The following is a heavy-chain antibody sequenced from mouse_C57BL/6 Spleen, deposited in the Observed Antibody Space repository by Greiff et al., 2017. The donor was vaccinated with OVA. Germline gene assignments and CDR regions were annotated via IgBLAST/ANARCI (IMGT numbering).Heavy chain of an antibody. V-gene: IGHV1-82*01. D-gene: IGHD2-3*01. CDR3: AHDGYYVGYFDY. J-gene: IGHJ2*01. CDR2: IYPGDGDT. CDR1: GYAFSSSW. Sequence: VQLQQSGPELVKPGASVKISCKASGYAFSSSWMNWVKQRPGKGLEWIGRIYPGDGDTNYNGKFKGKATLTADKSSSTSYMQLSSLTSEDSAVYVCAHDGYYVGYFDYWGQGTTLTVSS.